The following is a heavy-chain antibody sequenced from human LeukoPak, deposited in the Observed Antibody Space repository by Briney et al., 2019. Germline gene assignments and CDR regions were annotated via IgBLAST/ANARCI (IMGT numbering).Heavy chain of an antibody. J-gene: IGHJ4*02. CDR3: ARDHPTPYYFDY. Sequence: SETLSLTSTVSGGSISSYYWSWIRQPAGKGLEWIGRIYTSGSTNYNPSLKSRVTMSVDTSKNQFSLKLSSVTAADTAVYHCARDHPTPYYFDYWGQGTLVTVSS. CDR1: GGSISSYY. D-gene: IGHD4-17*01. CDR2: IYTSGST. V-gene: IGHV4-4*07.